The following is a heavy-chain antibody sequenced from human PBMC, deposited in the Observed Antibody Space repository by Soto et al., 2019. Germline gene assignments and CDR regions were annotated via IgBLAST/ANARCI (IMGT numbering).Heavy chain of an antibody. J-gene: IGHJ3*02. V-gene: IGHV3-11*01. CDR1: GFTFSDYY. D-gene: IGHD3-3*01. Sequence: PGGSLRLSCAASGFTFSDYYMSWIRQAPGKGLEWVSYISSSGSTIYYADSVKGRFTISRDNAKNSLYLQMNSLRAEDTAVYYCARPRDPTEWLDAFDIWGQGTMVTVSS. CDR3: ARPRDPTEWLDAFDI. CDR2: ISSSGSTI.